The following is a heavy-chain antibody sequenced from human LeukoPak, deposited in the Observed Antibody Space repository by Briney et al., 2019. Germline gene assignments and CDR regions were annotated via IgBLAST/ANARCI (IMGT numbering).Heavy chain of an antibody. V-gene: IGHV4-59*12. Sequence: PSETLSLTCTVSGGSMSGYYWSWIRQPPGKGLEWIAYIHYSGSTNYSPSLKSRVTISIDMSKNQFSLKLSSVTATDTAVYYCAREIAVTGTLRFDPWGQGTLVTVSS. CDR2: IHYSGST. CDR1: GGSMSGYY. J-gene: IGHJ5*02. D-gene: IGHD6-19*01. CDR3: AREIAVTGTLRFDP.